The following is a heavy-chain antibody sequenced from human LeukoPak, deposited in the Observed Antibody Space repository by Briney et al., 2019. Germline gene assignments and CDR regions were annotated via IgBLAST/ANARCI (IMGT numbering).Heavy chain of an antibody. Sequence: GRSLRLSCAASGFTFSSYGMHWVRQAPGKGLEWVAVIWYDGSNKYYADSVKGRFTISRDNSKNTLYLQMNSLRAEDTAVYYCARDLGGYYGMDVWGQGTTVTVSS. V-gene: IGHV3-33*01. CDR2: IWYDGSNK. CDR1: GFTFSSYG. CDR3: ARDLGGYYGMDV. D-gene: IGHD3-16*01. J-gene: IGHJ6*02.